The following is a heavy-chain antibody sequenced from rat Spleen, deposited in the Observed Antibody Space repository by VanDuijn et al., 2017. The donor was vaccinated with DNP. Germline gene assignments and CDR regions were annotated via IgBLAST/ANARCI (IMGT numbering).Heavy chain of an antibody. CDR3: ARLGWHGWFAY. V-gene: IGHV4-2*01. CDR1: GFNLNDYW. D-gene: IGHD1-11*01. Sequence: EVKLVESGGGLVQPGRSLKLSCAASGFNLNDYWMGWVRQAPGKGLECIGEINKDSSTMNYTPSLKYKFTISRDNAKNTLYLQMSKLGSEDTAIYDCARLGWHGWFAYWGQGTLVTVSS. J-gene: IGHJ3*01. CDR2: INKDSSTM.